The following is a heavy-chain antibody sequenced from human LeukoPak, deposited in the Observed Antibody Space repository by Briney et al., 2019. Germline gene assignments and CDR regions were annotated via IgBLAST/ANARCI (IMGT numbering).Heavy chain of an antibody. CDR3: AKGPYGDGGWYFDY. CDR1: GFTFSSYG. CDR2: ISYDGSNN. Sequence: GRSLRLSCAASGFTFSSYGMHWVRQAPGKGLEWVAVISYDGSNNYYAGSVKGRFIISRDNSKNTLYLQMNSLRAEDTAVYYCAKGPYGDGGWYFDYWGQGTLVTVSS. D-gene: IGHD4-17*01. J-gene: IGHJ4*02. V-gene: IGHV3-30*18.